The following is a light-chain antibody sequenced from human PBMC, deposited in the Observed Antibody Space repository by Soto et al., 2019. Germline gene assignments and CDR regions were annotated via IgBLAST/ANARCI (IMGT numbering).Light chain of an antibody. CDR1: QSVSNNY. Sequence: EIVLTQSPGTLSLSPGERATLSGRASQSVSNNYLAWYQQKTGQAPRLLIYGASNRATGIPHRFSGSGSGTEFTLTISRLEPDDFAGYYCQKYGSSGTFGQGTKVEIK. V-gene: IGKV3-20*01. J-gene: IGKJ1*01. CDR2: GAS. CDR3: QKYGSSGT.